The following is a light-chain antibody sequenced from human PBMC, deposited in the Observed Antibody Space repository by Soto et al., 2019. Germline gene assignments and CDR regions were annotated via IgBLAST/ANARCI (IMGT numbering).Light chain of an antibody. CDR3: QQYYSTPLT. V-gene: IGKV3-15*01. Sequence: EIVMTQSPATLSVSPGERATLSCRASQSVSTNLAWYQQKPGQAPILLIYGASSRAGGVPARFSGSGSGTEFTLTISSLQSEDFAVYYCQQYYSTPLTFGQGTKVEIK. J-gene: IGKJ1*01. CDR2: GAS. CDR1: QSVSTN.